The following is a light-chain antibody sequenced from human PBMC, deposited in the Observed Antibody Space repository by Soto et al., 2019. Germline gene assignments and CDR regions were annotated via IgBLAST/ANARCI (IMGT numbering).Light chain of an antibody. CDR2: KAS. CDR1: QSISSW. J-gene: IGKJ4*01. Sequence: DIQMTQSPSTLSASVGDRVTITCRASQSISSWLAWYQQKPGKATKLLIYKASSLESGVPSRFSGSGSGTEFTLTISSLQPDDFATYYGQQYNRYLATFGGGTKVEIK. CDR3: QQYNRYLAT. V-gene: IGKV1-5*03.